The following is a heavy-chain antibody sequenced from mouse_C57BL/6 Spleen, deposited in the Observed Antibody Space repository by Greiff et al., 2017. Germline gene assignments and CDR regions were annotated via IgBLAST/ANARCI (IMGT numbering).Heavy chain of an antibody. V-gene: IGHV5-17*01. D-gene: IGHD1-1*01. J-gene: IGHJ2*01. CDR1: GFTFSDYG. CDR2: ISSGSSTI. CDR3: ARPAYGSFYLGY. Sequence: DVMLVESGGGLVKPGGSLKLSCAASGFTFSDYGMHWVRQAPEKGLEWVAYISSGSSTIYYADTVKGRFTISRDNAKNTLFLQMTSLRSEDTAMYYCARPAYGSFYLGYWGQGTTLTVSS.